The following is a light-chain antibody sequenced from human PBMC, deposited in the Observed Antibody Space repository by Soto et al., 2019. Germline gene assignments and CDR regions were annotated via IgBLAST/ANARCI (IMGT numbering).Light chain of an antibody. CDR1: QSLTNSF. CDR3: HQYDSWT. CDR2: DTS. Sequence: EFVLTQSPGTLSLSPGERATLSCRASQSLTNSFIAWYQQRPGQAPRLLIYDTSSRASGIPDRFSGSGSGTDFTLTISRLETEDFAVFYCHQYDSWTFGQGTKWIS. J-gene: IGKJ1*01. V-gene: IGKV3-20*01.